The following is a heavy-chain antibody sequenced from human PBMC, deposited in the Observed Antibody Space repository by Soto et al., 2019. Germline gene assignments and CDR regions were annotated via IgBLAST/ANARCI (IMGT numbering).Heavy chain of an antibody. CDR3: ATRFGSGSRAFDY. J-gene: IGHJ4*02. D-gene: IGHD3-10*01. Sequence: QVQLVQSGAEVKKPGSSVKVSCKASGDTFNFYTINWVRQAPGLGLEWMGRFNPILSFSNSALKFQGRVTFTAEKSTSTAYMVLSSLRSEDTAIYYCATRFGSGSRAFDYWGQGALVTVSS. V-gene: IGHV1-69*02. CDR1: GDTFNFYT. CDR2: FNPILSFS.